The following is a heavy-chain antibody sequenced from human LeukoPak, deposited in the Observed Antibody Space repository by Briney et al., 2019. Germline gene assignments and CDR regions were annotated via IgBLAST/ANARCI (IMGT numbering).Heavy chain of an antibody. J-gene: IGHJ4*02. CDR1: GFTFTTYA. Sequence: PGGSLGLSCAASGFTFTTYAMSWVRQAPGKGLEWVSAITTSGDSTYYAGSVRGRFTISRDNSKNTLYLQMNSLRAEDTAVYYCARASGLVWGQGTLVTVSS. CDR2: ITTSGDST. CDR3: ARASGLV. V-gene: IGHV3-23*01. D-gene: IGHD2-8*02.